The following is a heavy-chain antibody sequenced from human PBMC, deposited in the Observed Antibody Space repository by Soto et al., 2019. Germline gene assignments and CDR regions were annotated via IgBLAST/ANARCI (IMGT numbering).Heavy chain of an antibody. D-gene: IGHD3-10*01. J-gene: IGHJ5*02. CDR2: VYYNENT. Sequence: SETLSLTCTVSGGSINSFAYYWGWIRQPPGKGLEWIGTVYYNENTYYNPSLKSRVTISVDTAKNQFSLNLRSVTAADTAVYFCARRERYYGTPGWFDPWGQGTLVTVSS. CDR3: ARRERYYGTPGWFDP. V-gene: IGHV4-39*01. CDR1: GGSINSFAYY.